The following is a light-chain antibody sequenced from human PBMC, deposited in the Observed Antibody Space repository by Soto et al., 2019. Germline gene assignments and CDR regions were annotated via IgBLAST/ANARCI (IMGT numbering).Light chain of an antibody. J-gene: IGLJ1*01. CDR2: EVT. Sequence: QSVLTQPASVSGSPGQSITISCTGTSXDVGAYDYVSWYQQHPGKAPKFMIYEVTNRPPGVSHRFSGSKSGNTASLTISGLQAEDEADYYCSSYTSTSTYVFGTGTKVTV. CDR1: SXDVGAYDY. CDR3: SSYTSTSTYV. V-gene: IGLV2-14*01.